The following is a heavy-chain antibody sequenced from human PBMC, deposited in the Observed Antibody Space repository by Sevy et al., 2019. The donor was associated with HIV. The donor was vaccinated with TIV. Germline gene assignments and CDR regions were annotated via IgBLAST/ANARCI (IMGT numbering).Heavy chain of an antibody. V-gene: IGHV3-53*01. J-gene: IGHJ2*01. D-gene: IGHD7-27*01. CDR2: IYSGGST. CDR3: ARGLLGLRADWYFDL. CDR1: GFTVSSNY. Sequence: GGSLRLSCAASGFTVSSNYVSWVRQAPGKGLEWVSVIYSGGSTYYADSVKGRFTISRDNSKNTLYLQMNSLRAEDTAVYYCARGLLGLRADWYFDLWGRGTLVTVSS.